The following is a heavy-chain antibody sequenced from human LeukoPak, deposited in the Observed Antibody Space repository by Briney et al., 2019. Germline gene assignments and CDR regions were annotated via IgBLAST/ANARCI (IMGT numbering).Heavy chain of an antibody. J-gene: IGHJ4*02. CDR3: ARGTTGGYSPSH. V-gene: IGHV3-23*01. D-gene: IGHD5-12*01. Sequence: GGSLRLSCAASGLTFSSYAMSWVRQAPGKGLEWVSAISGSGDTTYYADSVKGRFTISRDNSKNTLYLQMNSLRAEDTAVYYCARGTTGGYSPSHWGQGTLVTVSS. CDR2: ISGSGDTT. CDR1: GLTFSSYA.